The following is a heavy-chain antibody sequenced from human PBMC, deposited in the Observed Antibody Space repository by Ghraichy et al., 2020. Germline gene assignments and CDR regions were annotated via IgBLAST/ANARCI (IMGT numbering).Heavy chain of an antibody. V-gene: IGHV4-59*01. CDR3: ARASWGSYRYYWFDP. CDR2: IYYSGST. D-gene: IGHD3-16*02. J-gene: IGHJ5*02. CDR1: GGSISSYY. Sequence: SETLSLTCTVSGGSISSYYWSWIRQPPGKGLECIGYIYYSGSTNYNPSLKSRVTISVDTSKNQFSLKLSSVTAADTAVYYCARASWGSYRYYWFDPWGKGTLVTVSS.